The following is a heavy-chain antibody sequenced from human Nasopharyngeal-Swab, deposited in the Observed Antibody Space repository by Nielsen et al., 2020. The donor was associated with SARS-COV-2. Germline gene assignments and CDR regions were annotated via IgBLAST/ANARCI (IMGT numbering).Heavy chain of an antibody. D-gene: IGHD6-13*01. V-gene: IGHV7-4-1*02. CDR2: INTNTGNP. CDR3: ATPLGYSSSWYWVFDY. CDR1: GYTFTSYA. J-gene: IGHJ4*02. Sequence: ASVKVSCKASGYTFTSYAMNWVRQAPGQGLEWMGWINTNTGNPTYAQGFTGRFVFSFDTSVSTAYLQISSLKAEDTAVYYCATPLGYSSSWYWVFDYWGQGTLVTVSS.